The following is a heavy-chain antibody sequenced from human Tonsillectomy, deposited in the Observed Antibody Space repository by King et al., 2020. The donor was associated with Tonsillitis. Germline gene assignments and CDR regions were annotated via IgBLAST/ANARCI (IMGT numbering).Heavy chain of an antibody. Sequence: VQLVESGGVLVQPGGSLRLSCAASGFTFSSYWMHWFRQAPWKGLVWVSGINTDGSSTSYSDSVKGRFTVSRDNARNTLFLQMNSLRVEDTAVYYCARDTALSPFDYWGQGTLVTVSS. J-gene: IGHJ4*02. CDR2: INTDGSST. CDR1: GFTFSSYW. D-gene: IGHD5-18*01. V-gene: IGHV3-74*01. CDR3: ARDTALSPFDY.